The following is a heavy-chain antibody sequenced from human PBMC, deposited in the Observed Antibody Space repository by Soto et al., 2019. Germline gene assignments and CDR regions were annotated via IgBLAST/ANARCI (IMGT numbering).Heavy chain of an antibody. Sequence: SVKVSCKASGGTFSSYAISWVRQAPGQGLEWMGGIIPIFGTANYAQKFQGRVTITADKSTSTAYMELSSLRSEDTAVYYCAREEGRGARYYYYGMDVWGQGTTVTVSS. CDR2: IIPIFGTA. CDR3: AREEGRGARYYYYGMDV. J-gene: IGHJ6*02. V-gene: IGHV1-69*06. CDR1: GGTFSSYA. D-gene: IGHD3-10*01.